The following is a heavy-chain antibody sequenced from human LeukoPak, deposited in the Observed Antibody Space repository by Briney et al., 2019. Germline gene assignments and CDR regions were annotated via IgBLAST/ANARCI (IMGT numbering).Heavy chain of an antibody. D-gene: IGHD2-2*01. V-gene: IGHV1-2*04. CDR1: GYTFTGYY. CDR2: INPNSGGT. J-gene: IGHJ4*02. Sequence: ASVTVSCKASGYTFTGYYMHWVRQAPGQGVEWMGWINPNSGGTNYAQKFQGWVTMTRDTSISTAYMELSRLRSDDTAVYYCAREYCSSTSCAYYFDYWGQGTLVTVSS. CDR3: AREYCSSTSCAYYFDY.